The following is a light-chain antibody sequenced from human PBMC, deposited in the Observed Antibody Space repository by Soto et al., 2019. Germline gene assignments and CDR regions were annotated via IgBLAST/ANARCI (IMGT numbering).Light chain of an antibody. Sequence: QSVLTQPASVSGSPGQSITISCAGTSADVGAFDYVSWYQHHPGKVPQLMIYDVSDRPSGVSTRFSGSKSANMASLTISGLQADDEADYYCAAYTTSSTLVFGGGTKLTVL. V-gene: IGLV2-14*03. CDR1: SADVGAFDY. CDR3: AAYTTSSTLV. J-gene: IGLJ2*01. CDR2: DVS.